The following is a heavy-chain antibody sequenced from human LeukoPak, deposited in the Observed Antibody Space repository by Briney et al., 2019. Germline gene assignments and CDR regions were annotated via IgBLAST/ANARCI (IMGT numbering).Heavy chain of an antibody. J-gene: IGHJ3*02. CDR3: AKDGSAFDI. CDR2: FSGSGDIT. Sequence: GGSLRLSCAASGFNFSTYAMSWVRQAPGKGLEWVSGFSGSGDITYYADSVKGRFTISRDTSKNTLYLQMNSLRAEDTAVYYCAKDGSAFDIWGQGTMVTVSS. V-gene: IGHV3-23*01. CDR1: GFNFSTYA.